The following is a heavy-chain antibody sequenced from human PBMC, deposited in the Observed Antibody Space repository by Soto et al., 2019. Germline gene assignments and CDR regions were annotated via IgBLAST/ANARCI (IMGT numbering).Heavy chain of an antibody. CDR2: IMPIFGAA. CDR3: ARVRRYSGDIVLVPAAIRYGMAV. Sequence: QVQLVQSGAEVKKPGSSVKVSCKTSGGTFSSYAISWVQQAPGQGLEWMGGIMPIFGAANYAQKFQGRVTVTADESTRTSYMVLSSLRSEYTAVYCCARVRRYSGDIVLVPAAIRYGMAVWGQGTKVSVSS. CDR1: GGTFSSYA. J-gene: IGHJ6*02. D-gene: IGHD2-2*02. V-gene: IGHV1-69*12.